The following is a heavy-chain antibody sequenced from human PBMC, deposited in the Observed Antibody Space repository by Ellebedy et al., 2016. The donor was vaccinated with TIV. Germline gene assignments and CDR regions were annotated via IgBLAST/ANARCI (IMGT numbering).Heavy chain of an antibody. Sequence: AASVKVSCKASGYTFTNYYMHWVRQAPGQGLEWMGIINPSGGTTTYAQKFQGRITMTRDTSTSTVYMDLSSLRSEDTAVYYCARTKLPDPFDYWGQGTLVTVSS. CDR2: INPSGGTT. V-gene: IGHV1-46*01. CDR1: GYTFTNYY. J-gene: IGHJ4*02. D-gene: IGHD4-23*01. CDR3: ARTKLPDPFDY.